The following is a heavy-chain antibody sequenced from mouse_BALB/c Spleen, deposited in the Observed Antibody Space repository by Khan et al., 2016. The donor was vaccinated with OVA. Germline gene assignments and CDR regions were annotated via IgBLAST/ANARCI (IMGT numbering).Heavy chain of an antibody. D-gene: IGHD4-1*01. CDR1: GFTFSSYS. CDR2: ISSVGDYT. CDR3: ARHLTGSFAY. Sequence: EVELVESGGDLVKPGGSLKLSCAASGFTFSSYSMSWVRQTPDKRLEWVATISSVGDYTYYPDSVKGRFTISRDNAKNTLYLQMSSLKSEDTAMYYCARHLTGSFAYWGQGTLVTVSA. V-gene: IGHV5-6*01. J-gene: IGHJ3*01.